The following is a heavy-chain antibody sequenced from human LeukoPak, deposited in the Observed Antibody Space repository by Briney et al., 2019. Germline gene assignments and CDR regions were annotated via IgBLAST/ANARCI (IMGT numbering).Heavy chain of an antibody. Sequence: ASVKVSCKASGYTFTSYYMHWVRQAPGQGLEWMGIINPSGGSTSYAQKFQGRVTMTRDTSTSTVYMELSSLSSEDTAVYYCARAHWSYDFWSGYYSWFDPWGQGTLVTVSS. CDR2: INPSGGST. CDR1: GYTFTSYY. V-gene: IGHV1-46*01. CDR3: ARAHWSYDFWSGYYSWFDP. J-gene: IGHJ5*02. D-gene: IGHD3-3*01.